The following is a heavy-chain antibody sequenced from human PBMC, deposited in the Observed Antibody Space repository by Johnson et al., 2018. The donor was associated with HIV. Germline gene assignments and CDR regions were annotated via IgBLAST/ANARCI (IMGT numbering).Heavy chain of an antibody. CDR3: AREVRKAVAGNFDI. D-gene: IGHD6-19*01. CDR1: GFTFSNYA. V-gene: IGHV3-33*08. CDR2: IWYDGSNK. J-gene: IGHJ3*02. Sequence: QVQLVESGGGVVKPGRSLRLSCAASGFTFSNYAIHWVRQAPGKGLEWVAVIWYDGSNKYYADSVKGRLTISRDNSKNTLYLQMNSLRAEDTAVYYCAREVRKAVAGNFDIWGQGTMVTVSS.